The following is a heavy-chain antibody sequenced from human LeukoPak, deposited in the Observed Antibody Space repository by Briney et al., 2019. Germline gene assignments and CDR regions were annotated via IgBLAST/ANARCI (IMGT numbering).Heavy chain of an antibody. V-gene: IGHV1-8*02. CDR3: ARGRHSGYRRLLFDY. D-gene: IGHD5-12*01. CDR2: MNPNSGNT. J-gene: IGHJ4*02. Sequence: ASVKVSCKASGYTFTSYGISWVRQATGQGLEWMGWMNPNSGNTGYAQKFQGRVTMTRNTSISTAYMELSSLRSEDTAVYYCARGRHSGYRRLLFDYWGQGTLVTVSS. CDR1: GYTFTSYG.